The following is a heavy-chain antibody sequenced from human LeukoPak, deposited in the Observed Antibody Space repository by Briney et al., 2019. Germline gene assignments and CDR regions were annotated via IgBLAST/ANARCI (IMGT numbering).Heavy chain of an antibody. D-gene: IGHD4-23*01. CDR1: GGSISSSSYY. Sequence: SETLSLTCTVSGGSISSSSYYWSWIRQPPGKGLEWIGYIYYSGSTNYNPSLKSRVTISVDTSKNQFSLKLSSVTAADTAVYYCARSRGNPHFDYWGQGTLVTVSS. J-gene: IGHJ4*02. V-gene: IGHV4-61*01. CDR2: IYYSGST. CDR3: ARSRGNPHFDY.